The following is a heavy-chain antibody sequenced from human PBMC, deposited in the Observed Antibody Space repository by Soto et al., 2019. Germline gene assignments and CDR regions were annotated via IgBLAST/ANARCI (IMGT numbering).Heavy chain of an antibody. J-gene: IGHJ4*02. V-gene: IGHV3-11*06. CDR1: GFTFRDYY. CDR2: ISSSSTYI. D-gene: IGHD3-22*01. Sequence: PGGSLRLSCAASGFTFRDYYMSWIRQAPGKGLEWVSDISSSSTYINYADSVKGRFTISRDNAKNSLYLQMNSLRAEDTAVYYCARGPDYYDSSGYYPLAYWGQGTLVTVYS. CDR3: ARGPDYYDSSGYYPLAY.